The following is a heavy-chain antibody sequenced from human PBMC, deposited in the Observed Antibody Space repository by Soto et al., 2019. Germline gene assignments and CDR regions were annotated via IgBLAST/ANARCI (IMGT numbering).Heavy chain of an antibody. D-gene: IGHD6-19*01. J-gene: IGHJ5*02. CDR1: GFTFSSYG. CDR2: IRYDGSNK. Sequence: QVQLVESGGGVVQPGRSLRLSCEASGFTFSSYGMHWVRQAPGKGLEWVGVIRYDGSNKYYADSVKGRFTISRDNSKNTLYMQMNSLRAEDTAVYYCARGYSSGRFNWFDPWGQGTLVTVSS. V-gene: IGHV3-33*01. CDR3: ARGYSSGRFNWFDP.